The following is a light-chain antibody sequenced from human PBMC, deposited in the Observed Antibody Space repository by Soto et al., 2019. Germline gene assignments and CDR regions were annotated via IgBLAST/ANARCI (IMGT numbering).Light chain of an antibody. Sequence: DIQMTQSPSSLSGSVGDRVTITCRASQTISSWLAWYQQKPGKAPKLLIYKASTLKSGVPSRFSGSGSGTEFTLTISRLEPEDFAVYYCQQYGSSRVTFGQGTRLEIK. CDR2: KAS. CDR3: QQYGSSRVT. CDR1: QTISSW. V-gene: IGKV1-5*03. J-gene: IGKJ5*01.